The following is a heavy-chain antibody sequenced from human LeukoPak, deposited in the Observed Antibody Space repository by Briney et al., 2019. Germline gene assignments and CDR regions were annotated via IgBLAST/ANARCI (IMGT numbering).Heavy chain of an antibody. J-gene: IGHJ6*03. D-gene: IGHD1-26*01. V-gene: IGHV3-7*01. CDR3: HLGATSSYYYYYMDV. CDR1: GFTFSSYN. CDR2: IKQDGSEN. Sequence: GGSLRLSCAASGFTFSSYNMNWVRQAPGKGLEWVASIKQDGSENYYVDSVKGRFTISRDNAKNSVYLQMNSLRAEDTAVYYCHLGATSSYYYYYMDVWGKGTTVTVSS.